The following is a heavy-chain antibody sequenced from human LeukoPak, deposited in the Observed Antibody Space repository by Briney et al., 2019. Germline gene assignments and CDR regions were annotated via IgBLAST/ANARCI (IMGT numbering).Heavy chain of an antibody. Sequence: ASVKVSCKASGYTFTNFDIYWVRQATGQGLEWMGWVRPNSGNTGYAQTFQGRVTMTRNTFISTAYMELSSLRSEDTAVYYCARAPSGYDSGEDYFDYWGQGTLVTVSS. CDR2: VRPNSGNT. CDR1: GYTFTNFD. V-gene: IGHV1-8*01. CDR3: ARAPSGYDSGEDYFDY. J-gene: IGHJ4*02. D-gene: IGHD5-12*01.